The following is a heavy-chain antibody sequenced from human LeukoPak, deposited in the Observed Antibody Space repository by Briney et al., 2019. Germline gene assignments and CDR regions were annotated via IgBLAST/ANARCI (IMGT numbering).Heavy chain of an antibody. V-gene: IGHV3-23*01. CDR1: GFTFSSYA. Sequence: GGSLRLSCAASGFTFSSYAMSWVRQAPGQGLEWVSAISGSGGSTYYADSVKGRFTISRDNSKNTLYLQMNSPRAEDTAVYYCAKAYRSSSPWMGEGMGVWGQGTTVTVSS. J-gene: IGHJ6*02. CDR2: ISGSGGST. D-gene: IGHD6-6*01. CDR3: AKAYRSSSPWMGEGMGV.